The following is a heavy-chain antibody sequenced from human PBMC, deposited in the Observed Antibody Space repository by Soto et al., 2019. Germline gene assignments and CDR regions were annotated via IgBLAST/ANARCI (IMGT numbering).Heavy chain of an antibody. J-gene: IGHJ4*02. CDR3: GGDYPGYSGYLPVSY. CDR1: GYTFTSYG. Sequence: QVQLVQSGAEVKKPGASVKVSCKASGYTFTSYGISWVRQAPGQGLEWMGWISAYNGNTNYAQKLQGRVTMTTDTSTSTAYMELRSLRSDDTAVYYCGGDYPGYSGYLPVSYWGQGTLVTVSS. CDR2: ISAYNGNT. D-gene: IGHD5-12*01. V-gene: IGHV1-18*01.